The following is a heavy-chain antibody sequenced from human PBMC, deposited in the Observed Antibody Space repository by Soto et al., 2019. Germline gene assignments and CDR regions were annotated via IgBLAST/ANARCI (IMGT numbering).Heavy chain of an antibody. D-gene: IGHD2-2*01. Sequence: HPGGSLRHSCAASGFTFSSYGMHWVRQAPGKGLEWVAVIWYDGSNKYYADSVKGRFTISRDNSKNTLYLQMNSLRVEDTAVYYCARGPSVVPAAMEPLGYWGQGTLVTVSS. CDR2: IWYDGSNK. J-gene: IGHJ4*02. CDR1: GFTFSSYG. CDR3: ARGPSVVPAAMEPLGY. V-gene: IGHV3-33*01.